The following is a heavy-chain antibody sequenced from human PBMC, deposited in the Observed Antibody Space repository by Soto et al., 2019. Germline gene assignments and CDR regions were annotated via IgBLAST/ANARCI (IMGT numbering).Heavy chain of an antibody. Sequence: PGGSLRLSCAVSGFTFSGSAMHWVRQASGKGLEWVGRIRSKANSYATAYAASVKGRFTISRDDSKNTAYLQMNSLKTEDTAVYYCTRHDSNCDFWSGSPPRYGMDVWGQGTTVTVSS. CDR3: TRHDSNCDFWSGSPPRYGMDV. CDR1: GFTFSGSA. J-gene: IGHJ6*02. CDR2: IRSKANSYAT. D-gene: IGHD3-3*01. V-gene: IGHV3-73*01.